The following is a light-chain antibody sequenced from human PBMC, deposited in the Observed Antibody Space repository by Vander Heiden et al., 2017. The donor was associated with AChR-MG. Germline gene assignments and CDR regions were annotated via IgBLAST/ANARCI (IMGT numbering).Light chain of an antibody. Sequence: DIQMTQSPSFLPASVGDKIIIPCRASQGISNSLAWYQQKPGKAPQLLLYDASRLQTGVPARFSGGGSGAEYTLTVYNLQPEDVASYHCQQYDSIPLTFGQGTKVEI. CDR3: QQYDSIPLT. CDR1: QGISNS. CDR2: DAS. V-gene: IGKV1-NL1*01. J-gene: IGKJ1*01.